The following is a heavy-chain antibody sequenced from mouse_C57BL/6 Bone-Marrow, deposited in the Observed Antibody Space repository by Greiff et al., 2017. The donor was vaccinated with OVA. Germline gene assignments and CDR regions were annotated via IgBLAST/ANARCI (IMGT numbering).Heavy chain of an antibody. Sequence: QVQLQQSGPELVKPGASVKISCKASGYAFSSSWMNWVKQRPGKGLEWIGRIYPGDGDTNYNGKFKGKATLTADKSSSTAYMQLSSLTSEDSAVYFCARSVYYYGSSYAMDYWGQGTSVTVSS. CDR2: IYPGDGDT. CDR3: ARSVYYYGSSYAMDY. D-gene: IGHD1-1*01. CDR1: GYAFSSSW. J-gene: IGHJ4*01. V-gene: IGHV1-82*01.